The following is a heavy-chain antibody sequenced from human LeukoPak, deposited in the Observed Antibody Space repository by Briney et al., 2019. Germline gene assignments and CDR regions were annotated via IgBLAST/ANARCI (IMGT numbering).Heavy chain of an antibody. V-gene: IGHV3-30*18. CDR2: ISYDGSNK. CDR1: GFTFNNYG. J-gene: IGHJ4*02. D-gene: IGHD4-23*01. Sequence: GGSLRLSCAASGFTFNNYGMHWVRQAPGKGLEWVAVISYDGSNKYYADSVKGRLTISRSNSKNTLYLQMNSLRAEDTAVYYCAKDDDYGGNWGQGTLVTVSS. CDR3: AKDDDYGGN.